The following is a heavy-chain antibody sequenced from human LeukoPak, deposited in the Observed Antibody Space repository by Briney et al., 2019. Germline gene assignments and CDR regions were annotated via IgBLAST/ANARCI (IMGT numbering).Heavy chain of an antibody. V-gene: IGHV1-69*04. Sequence: SVKVSCKASGGTFRSYAISWVRQAPGQGLEWMGRIIPILGIANYAQKFQGRVTITADKSTTTAYKELSSLRSEDTAVYYWARDFHRRIAAAGHFDYWSQGTLVTVSS. J-gene: IGHJ4*02. D-gene: IGHD6-13*01. CDR3: ARDFHRRIAAAGHFDY. CDR2: IIPILGIA. CDR1: GGTFRSYA.